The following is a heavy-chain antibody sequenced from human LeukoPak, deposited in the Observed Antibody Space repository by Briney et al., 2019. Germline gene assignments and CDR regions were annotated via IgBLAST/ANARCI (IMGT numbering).Heavy chain of an antibody. Sequence: ASVKVSCKASGGTFSSYAISWVRQAPGQGPEWMGGIIPIFGTANYAQKFQGRVTITADESTSTAYMELSSLRPEDTAVYYCARLQADAFDIWGQGTMVAVSS. D-gene: IGHD1-1*01. CDR3: ARLQADAFDI. J-gene: IGHJ3*02. CDR2: IIPIFGTA. CDR1: GGTFSSYA. V-gene: IGHV1-69*13.